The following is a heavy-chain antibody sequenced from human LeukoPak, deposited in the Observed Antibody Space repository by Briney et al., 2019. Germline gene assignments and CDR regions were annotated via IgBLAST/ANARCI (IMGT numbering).Heavy chain of an antibody. Sequence: SETLSLTCAVYGGSFSGYYWSWIRQHPGKGLEWIGYIYYSRSTYYNPSLKSRVTISVDTSKNQFSLKLSSVTAADTAVYYCARDSSAAGSFDYWGQGTLVTVSS. CDR1: GGSFSGYY. CDR3: ARDSSAAGSFDY. D-gene: IGHD6-13*01. CDR2: IYYSRST. J-gene: IGHJ4*02. V-gene: IGHV4-31*11.